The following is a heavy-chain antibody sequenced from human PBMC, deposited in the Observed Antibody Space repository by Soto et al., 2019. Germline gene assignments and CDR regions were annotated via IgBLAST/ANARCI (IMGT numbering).Heavy chain of an antibody. CDR3: ARRYGGTVDY. CDR1: GGSISSYY. D-gene: IGHD2-15*01. V-gene: IGHV4-59*08. CDR2: IYYSGST. Sequence: QVQLQESGPGLVKPSETLSLTCTVSGGSISSYYWSWIRQPPGKGLEWIGYIYYSGSTNYNPSLKSRVPISFDTSKNQFSLKLTYVPSAETAVYYCARRYGGTVDYGGQGTLVTVSS. J-gene: IGHJ4*02.